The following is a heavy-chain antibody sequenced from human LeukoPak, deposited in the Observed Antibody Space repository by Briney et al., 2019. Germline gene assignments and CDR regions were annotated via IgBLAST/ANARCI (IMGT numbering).Heavy chain of an antibody. Sequence: GGSLRLSCAASGFPFSSYSMTWVRQAPGKGLEWVANIKGDGSETSYVTSVRGRFTISRDNAKNSLYLQMNNLRVEDTAVYYCAREEVKSFDNWGQGTLVTVSS. CDR2: IKGDGSET. J-gene: IGHJ4*02. CDR3: AREEVKSFDN. CDR1: GFPFSSYS. V-gene: IGHV3-7*03.